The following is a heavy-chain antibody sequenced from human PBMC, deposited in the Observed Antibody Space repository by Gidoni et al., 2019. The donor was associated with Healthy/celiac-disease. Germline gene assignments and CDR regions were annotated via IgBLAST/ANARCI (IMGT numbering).Heavy chain of an antibody. J-gene: IGHJ4*02. CDR2: IYPGDSDT. CDR1: GYSFTTYW. V-gene: IGHV5-51*01. CDR3: ARLPYDSSGYDYFDY. D-gene: IGHD3-22*01. Sequence: EVQLVQSGAEVKKPGESLKISCKVSGYSFTTYWIGWVRQMPGKGLEWMGIIYPGDSDTRYSPSFQGQVTISADKSISTAYLQWSSLKASDTAMYYCARLPYDSSGYDYFDYWGQGTLVTVSS.